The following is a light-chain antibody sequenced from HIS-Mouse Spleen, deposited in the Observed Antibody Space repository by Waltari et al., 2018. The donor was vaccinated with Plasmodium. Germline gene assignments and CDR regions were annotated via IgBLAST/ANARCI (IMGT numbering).Light chain of an antibody. J-gene: IGLJ2*01. CDR1: ALPKQS. V-gene: IGLV3-25*03. Sequence: SYELTQPPSVSVSPGQTARITCSGDALPKQSAYWYQQKPGQAPVRVIDKDSERPSGIPERFSGSSSWTTVTLTISGVQAEDEADYYCQSADSSGTYRVFGGGTKLTVL. CDR3: QSADSSGTYRV. CDR2: KDS.